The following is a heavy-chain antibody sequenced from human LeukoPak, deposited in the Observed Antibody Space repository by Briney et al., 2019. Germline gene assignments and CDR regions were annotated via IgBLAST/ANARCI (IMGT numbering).Heavy chain of an antibody. CDR1: GFTFSSYL. D-gene: IGHD4-17*01. Sequence: GGSLRLSCAASGFTFSSYLMHWVRQAPGKGLEWVSYISSSGSTIYYADSVKGRFTISRDNAKNSLYLQMNSLRAEDTAVYCARDNGDSRFDYWGQGTLVTVSS. V-gene: IGHV3-48*03. CDR3: ARDNGDSRFDY. J-gene: IGHJ4*02. CDR2: ISSSGSTI.